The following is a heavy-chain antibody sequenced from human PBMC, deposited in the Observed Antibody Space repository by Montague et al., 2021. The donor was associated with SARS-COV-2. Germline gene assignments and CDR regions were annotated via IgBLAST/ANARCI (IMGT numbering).Heavy chain of an antibody. V-gene: IGHV4-39*07. J-gene: IGHJ4*02. Sequence: SETLSLTCTVSGGSISSSNYFWCWLRQPPGKGLGLIGSIYFGGGTXYXXXXKXRVTISVDTSKNQSSLKLTSVTAADTAVYWCAGGVGKGCSGYETEGGFDYWGQGALVTVSS. D-gene: IGHD5-12*01. CDR3: AGGVGKGCSGYETEGGFDY. CDR1: GGSISSSNYF. CDR2: IYFGGGT.